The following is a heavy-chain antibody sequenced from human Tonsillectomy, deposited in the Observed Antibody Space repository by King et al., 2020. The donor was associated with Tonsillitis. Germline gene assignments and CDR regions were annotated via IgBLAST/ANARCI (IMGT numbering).Heavy chain of an antibody. V-gene: IGHV1-2*02. D-gene: IGHD3-10*01. Sequence: VQLVESGAEVKKPGASVKVSCKASGYTFTGYYMHWVRQAPRQGLEWMGWFNPNTGGTNYAQNFQGRVTMTRDTSISTAFMELSGLRSDDTAVYYCAREKRGPGIALVRGVIDYWGLGTLVTVSS. CDR3: AREKRGPGIALVRGVIDY. J-gene: IGHJ4*02. CDR1: GYTFTGYY. CDR2: FNPNTGGT.